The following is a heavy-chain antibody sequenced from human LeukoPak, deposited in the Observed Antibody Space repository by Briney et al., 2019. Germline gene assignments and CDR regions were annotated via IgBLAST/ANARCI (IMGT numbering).Heavy chain of an antibody. D-gene: IGHD2-2*01. V-gene: IGHV1-69*13. J-gene: IGHJ4*02. CDR1: GGTFSSYA. Sequence: SVKVSCKASGGTFSSYAISWVRQAPGQGLEWMGGIIPIFGTANYAQKFQGRVTITADESTSTAYMELSSLRSEDTAVYYCARISDIVVVPAAMGYFDYWGQGTLVTVSS. CDR3: ARISDIVVVPAAMGYFDY. CDR2: IIPIFGTA.